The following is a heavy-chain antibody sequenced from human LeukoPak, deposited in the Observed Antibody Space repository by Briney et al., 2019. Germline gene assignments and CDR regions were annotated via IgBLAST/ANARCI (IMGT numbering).Heavy chain of an antibody. Sequence: ASVKVSCKASGYTFTGYHMHWVRQAPGQGLEWMGWINPNSGGTNYAQKFQGRVTMTRDTSISTAYMELSRLRSDDTAVYYCARDAELLWFGELLYHNNWFDPWGQGTLVTVSS. V-gene: IGHV1-2*02. CDR3: ARDAELLWFGELLYHNNWFDP. J-gene: IGHJ5*02. D-gene: IGHD3-10*01. CDR1: GYTFTGYH. CDR2: INPNSGGT.